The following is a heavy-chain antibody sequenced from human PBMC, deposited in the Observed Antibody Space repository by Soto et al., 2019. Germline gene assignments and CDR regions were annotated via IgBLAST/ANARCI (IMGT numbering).Heavy chain of an antibody. V-gene: IGHV3-48*02. CDR1: GFSFSTYS. J-gene: IGHJ3*02. CDR3: ARALRQWLADAFDI. CDR2: ISGIGSII. Sequence: EVQLVESGGGLVQPGGSLRLSCAVSGFSFSTYSMNWIRLAPGRGLEWISYISGIGSIIYYADSVKGRFTISRDNAKNSLYLQMNSLRDEDTAVYYCARALRQWLADAFDIWGQGTMATVSS. D-gene: IGHD6-19*01.